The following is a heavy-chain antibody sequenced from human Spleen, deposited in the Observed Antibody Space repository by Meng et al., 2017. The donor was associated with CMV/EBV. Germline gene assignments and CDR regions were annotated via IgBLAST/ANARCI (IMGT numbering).Heavy chain of an antibody. CDR2: IYWADDK. CDR1: GCSLSRGGVG. Sequence: CIIAGCSLSRGGVGVGWIRQRTGEALQWLGLIYWADDKRYSPSLKSRLTITKDTSKNQVVLTMTNMDPVDTGTYYCANRQVGGHFHYWGQGTLVTVSS. V-gene: IGHV2-5*02. J-gene: IGHJ4*02. D-gene: IGHD4-23*01. CDR3: ANRQVGGHFHY.